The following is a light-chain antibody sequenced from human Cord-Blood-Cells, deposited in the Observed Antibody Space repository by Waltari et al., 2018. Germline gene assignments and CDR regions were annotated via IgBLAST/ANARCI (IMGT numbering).Light chain of an antibody. Sequence: ELVITQSPATLSVSPGARATLSVRPSQSVSSNLAWYQQKPGQAPRPLIYGASNRATGIPARSSVSASGAEFTRTISSRQSEDFAVYDCQQYNNWPGTFGQVPKVEIK. V-gene: IGKV3-15*01. CDR2: GAS. J-gene: IGKJ1*01. CDR3: QQYNNWPGT. CDR1: QSVSSN.